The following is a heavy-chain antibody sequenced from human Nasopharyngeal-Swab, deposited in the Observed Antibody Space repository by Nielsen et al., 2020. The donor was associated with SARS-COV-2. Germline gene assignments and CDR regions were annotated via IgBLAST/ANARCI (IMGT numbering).Heavy chain of an antibody. CDR1: GGTFSSYV. CDR3: ARIAIGMIVVASYYGMDV. Sequence: SVKVSCKASGGTFSSYVISWVRQAPAQGLEWMGGVIPIFGTANFAQKFQGRVTITADESTSTAYMELSSLRSEDTAVYYCARIAIGMIVVASYYGMDVWGQGTTVTVSS. J-gene: IGHJ6*02. D-gene: IGHD3-22*01. V-gene: IGHV1-69*13. CDR2: VIPIFGTA.